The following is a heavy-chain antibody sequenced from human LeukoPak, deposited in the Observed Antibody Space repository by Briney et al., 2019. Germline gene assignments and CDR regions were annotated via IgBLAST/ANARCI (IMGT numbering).Heavy chain of an antibody. D-gene: IGHD3-22*01. V-gene: IGHV3-74*01. CDR2: ISSDGSST. Sequence: GGSLRLSCAASGFTFSRYWMHWVRHAPGKGVVWVSRISSDGSSTGYADSVKGRFTISRDNAKNTLYLQMNSLRAEDTAVYYCASANDYDSSGYFHYWGQGTLVTVSS. CDR3: ASANDYDSSGYFHY. CDR1: GFTFSRYW. J-gene: IGHJ4*02.